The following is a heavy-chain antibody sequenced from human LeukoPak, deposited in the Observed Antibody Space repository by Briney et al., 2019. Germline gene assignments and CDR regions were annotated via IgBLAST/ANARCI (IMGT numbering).Heavy chain of an antibody. CDR1: GFTFSSYI. J-gene: IGHJ4*02. V-gene: IGHV3-23*01. CDR3: AKNRIVAFFDN. D-gene: IGHD3-22*01. CDR2: ISGSGGTT. Sequence: GSLRLSCAASGFTFSSYIMSWVRQAPGKGLEWVSSISGSGGTTYYADSVKGRVTISRDNSKNTLYLQMNSLRADDTAIYYCAKNRIVAFFDNWGQGTLVTVSS.